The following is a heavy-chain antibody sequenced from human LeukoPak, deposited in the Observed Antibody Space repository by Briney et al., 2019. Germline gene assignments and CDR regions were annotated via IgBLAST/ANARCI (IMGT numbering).Heavy chain of an antibody. Sequence: ASVKVSCKASGYTFTDYYLHWVRQAPGQGLEWMGWINPNSGGTNYAQKFPGRVTMTRDTSISTAYMDLCGLRSDDTAVYHCARTTPGTSDFDYWGQGTLVTVSS. CDR3: ARTTPGTSDFDY. D-gene: IGHD1-1*01. CDR1: GYTFTDYY. CDR2: INPNSGGT. V-gene: IGHV1-2*02. J-gene: IGHJ4*02.